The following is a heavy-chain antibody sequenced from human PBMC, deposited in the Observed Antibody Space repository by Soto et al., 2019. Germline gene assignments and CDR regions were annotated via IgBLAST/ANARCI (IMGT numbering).Heavy chain of an antibody. D-gene: IGHD4-4*01. CDR1: GGSFSGYY. CDR3: ASGDYNAGGSYYYYYGMDV. V-gene: IGHV4-34*01. Sequence: SETLSLTCAVYGGSFSGYYWSWICQPPGKGLEWIGEINHSGSTNYNPSLKSRVTISVDTSKNQFSLKLSSVTAADTAVYYCASGDYNAGGSYYYYYGMDVWGQGTTVTVSS. CDR2: INHSGST. J-gene: IGHJ6*02.